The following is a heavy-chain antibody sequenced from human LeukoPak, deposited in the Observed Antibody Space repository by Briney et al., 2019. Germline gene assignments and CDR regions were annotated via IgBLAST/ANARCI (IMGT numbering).Heavy chain of an antibody. V-gene: IGHV3-7*01. J-gene: IGHJ5*02. CDR2: IREDGTEK. CDR3: ARSSSYYYDSSGYYYGWFDP. D-gene: IGHD3-22*01. Sequence: GGSLRLSCTASGFTFSGAWMTWVRQAPGKGLEWVANIREDGTEKNYVDSVKGRFTISRDNAKNSLFLQMSNLRDDDTAIYYCARSSSYYYDSSGYYYGWFDPWGQGTLVTVSS. CDR1: GFTFSGAW.